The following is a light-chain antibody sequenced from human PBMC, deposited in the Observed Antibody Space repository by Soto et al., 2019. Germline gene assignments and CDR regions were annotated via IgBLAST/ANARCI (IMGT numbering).Light chain of an antibody. CDR3: QQYTRAPLT. CDR2: GAS. CDR1: QSVTDNY. Sequence: EIVVTQSPATLSLSPGRRPTLACRASQSVTDNYLAWYQQKPGQAPRLXISGASSRTSGIPDRFSAGGYGTDFNLTISRLEPEDFAVYYCQQYTRAPLTFGQGTKVDIK. V-gene: IGKV3-20*01. J-gene: IGKJ1*01.